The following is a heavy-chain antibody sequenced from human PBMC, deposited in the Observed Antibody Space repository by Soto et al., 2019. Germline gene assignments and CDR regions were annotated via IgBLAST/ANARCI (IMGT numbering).Heavy chain of an antibody. J-gene: IGHJ1*01. D-gene: IGHD2-8*01. Sequence: QVQLVQSGAEVKKPGASVKVACKASGYKFTTYFIHWVRQAPGQGLEWMGMIHPSGDTGYGQKFLGRVTMTIDTSTTTAYMVLRNLTSEDTAIYFSVRGYCTTTPCSGDFQHWGQGTLVTVSS. V-gene: IGHV1-46*01. CDR1: GYKFTTYF. CDR3: VRGYCTTTPCSGDFQH. CDR2: IHPSGDT.